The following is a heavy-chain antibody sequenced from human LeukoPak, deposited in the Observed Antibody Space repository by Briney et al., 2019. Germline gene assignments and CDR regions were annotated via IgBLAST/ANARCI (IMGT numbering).Heavy chain of an antibody. J-gene: IGHJ4*02. CDR2: IYQSETA. D-gene: IGHD2-15*01. CDR3: ARLWSTDCSGGTCPHQPNY. CDR1: GYSISSGYF. V-gene: IGHV4-38-2*02. Sequence: SETLSLTCTVSGYSISSGYFWGWMRQPPGKGLEWIGSIYQSETAHYNPSLKSRVTISVDTSKNQFSLKLRSVMAADTAVYYCARLWSTDCSGGTCPHQPNYWGQGILVTVSS.